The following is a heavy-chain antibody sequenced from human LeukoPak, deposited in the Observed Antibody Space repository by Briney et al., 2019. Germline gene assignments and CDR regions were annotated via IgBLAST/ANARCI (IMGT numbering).Heavy chain of an antibody. V-gene: IGHV4-34*01. Sequence: PSETLSLTCAVYGGSFSGYYWSWIRQPPGKGLEWIGEINHSGSTNYNPSLKSRVTISVDTSKNQFSLKLSSVTAADTAVYYCARGLKDDFWSGYYFDYWGQGTLVTVSS. J-gene: IGHJ4*02. CDR2: INHSGST. D-gene: IGHD3-3*01. CDR3: ARGLKDDFWSGYYFDY. CDR1: GGSFSGYY.